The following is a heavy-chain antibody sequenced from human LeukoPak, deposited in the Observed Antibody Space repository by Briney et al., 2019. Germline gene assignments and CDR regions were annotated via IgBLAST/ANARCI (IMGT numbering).Heavy chain of an antibody. V-gene: IGHV3-23*01. Sequence: GGSLRLSCAASGFTFSSYAMSWVRQAPGKGLEWVSAISGSGGSTYYADSVKGRFTISRDNSKNTLYLRMNGLRAEDTAVYYCAKGLDYDSSGSDYWGQGTLVTVSS. D-gene: IGHD3-22*01. CDR2: ISGSGGST. CDR1: GFTFSSYA. J-gene: IGHJ4*02. CDR3: AKGLDYDSSGSDY.